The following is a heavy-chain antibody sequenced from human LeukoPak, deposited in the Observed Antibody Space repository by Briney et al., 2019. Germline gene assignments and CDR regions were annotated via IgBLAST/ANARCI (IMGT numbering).Heavy chain of an antibody. D-gene: IGHD2-21*02. V-gene: IGHV3-20*04. CDR2: IDWSGAAS. Sequence: PGGSLRLSCVGAGLSNADHGMSWVRQLPGKGLEWVSGIDWSGAASEYADSVKGRFTISRDNAKNSLYLQMNTLRPEDTGVYYCARDVRATWYSFGYWGQGTLVTVSS. CDR1: GLSNADHG. J-gene: IGHJ4*02. CDR3: ARDVRATWYSFGY.